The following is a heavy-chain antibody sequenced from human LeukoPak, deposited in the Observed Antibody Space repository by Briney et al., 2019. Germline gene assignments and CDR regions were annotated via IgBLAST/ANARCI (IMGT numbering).Heavy chain of an antibody. D-gene: IGHD6-19*01. CDR2: IYYSGST. J-gene: IGHJ4*02. Sequence: SETLSLTCTVSGGSISSYYWSWIRQPPGKGLEGIGYIYYSGSTNYNPSLKSRVTISVDTSKNQFSLKLSSVTAADTAVYYCARDDGYSSGLGGYWGQGTLVTVSS. CDR1: GGSISSYY. V-gene: IGHV4-59*01. CDR3: ARDDGYSSGLGGY.